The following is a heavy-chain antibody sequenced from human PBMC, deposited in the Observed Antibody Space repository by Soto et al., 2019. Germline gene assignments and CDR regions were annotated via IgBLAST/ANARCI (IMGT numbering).Heavy chain of an antibody. CDR1: GFTFSSYW. V-gene: IGHV3-74*01. D-gene: IGHD3-3*01. Sequence: GGSLRLSCAASGFTFSSYWMHWVRQAPGKGLVWVSRINSDGSSTSYADSVKGRFTISRDNAKNTLYLQMNSLRAEDTAVYYCARLRFLGAYGMDVWGQGTTVTVSS. CDR3: ARLRFLGAYGMDV. CDR2: INSDGSST. J-gene: IGHJ6*02.